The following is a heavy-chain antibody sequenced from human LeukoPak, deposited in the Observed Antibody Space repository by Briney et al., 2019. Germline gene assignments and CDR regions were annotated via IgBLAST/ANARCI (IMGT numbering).Heavy chain of an antibody. CDR2: ISSSGSTI. V-gene: IGHV3-48*03. D-gene: IGHD6-13*01. CDR3: ARLAAGNLAFDY. J-gene: IGHJ4*02. Sequence: PGGSLRLSCAASGFTFSSYEMNWVRQAPGKGLEWVSYISSSGSTIYYADSVKGRFTISRDNAKNSPYLQMNSLRAEDTAVYYCARLAAGNLAFDYWGQGTLVTVSS. CDR1: GFTFSSYE.